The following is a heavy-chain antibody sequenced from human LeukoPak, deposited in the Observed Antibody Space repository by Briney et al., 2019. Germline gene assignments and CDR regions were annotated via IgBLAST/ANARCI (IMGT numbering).Heavy chain of an antibody. V-gene: IGHV3-53*05. J-gene: IGHJ4*02. CDR1: GFTVSSNY. CDR2: IYSGGST. CDR3: AEDSVDYYDSSGYYSRLDY. D-gene: IGHD3-22*01. Sequence: GGSLRLSCAASGFTVSSNYMSWVRQAPGKGLEWVSVIYSGGSTYYADSVKGRFTISRDNSKNTLYLQMNSLRAEDTAVYYCAEDSVDYYDSSGYYSRLDYWGQGTLVTVSS.